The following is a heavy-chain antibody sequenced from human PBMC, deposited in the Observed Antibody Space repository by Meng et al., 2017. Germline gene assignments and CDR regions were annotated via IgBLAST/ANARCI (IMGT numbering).Heavy chain of an antibody. Sequence: QVQLVQSGAEVNKPGASVKVSCKASGYTFTGYYMHWVRQAPGQGLEWMGRINPNSGGTNYAQKFQGRVTMTRDTSISTAYMELSRLRSDDTAVYYCAREWGSGWYVIDYWGQGTLVTVSS. CDR3: AREWGSGWYVIDY. CDR2: INPNSGGT. V-gene: IGHV1-2*06. D-gene: IGHD6-19*01. J-gene: IGHJ4*02. CDR1: GYTFTGYY.